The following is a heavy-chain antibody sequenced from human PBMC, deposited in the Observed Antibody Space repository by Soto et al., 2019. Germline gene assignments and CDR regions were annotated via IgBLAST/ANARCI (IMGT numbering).Heavy chain of an antibody. V-gene: IGHV3-23*01. CDR2: ISGSGGST. D-gene: IGHD3-22*01. CDR1: GFTFSSYA. Sequence: GGSLRLSCAASGFTFSSYAMIWVRQAPGKGLEWVSAISGSGGSTYYADSVKGRFTISRDNSKNTLYLQMNSLRAEDTAVYYCAKDLYYYDSSGPRGKGAFDIWGQGTMVTVSS. J-gene: IGHJ3*02. CDR3: AKDLYYYDSSGPRGKGAFDI.